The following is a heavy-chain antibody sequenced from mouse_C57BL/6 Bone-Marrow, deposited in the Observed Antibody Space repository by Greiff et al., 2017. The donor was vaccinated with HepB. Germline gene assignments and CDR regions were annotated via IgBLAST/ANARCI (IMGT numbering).Heavy chain of an antibody. CDR2: ILPSIGRT. CDR1: DSEVFPIAY. Sequence: QVQLKQSGSELRSPGSSVKLSCKDFDSEVFPIAYMSWVRQKPGHGFEWIGGILPSIGRTIYGEKFEDKATLDADTLSNTAYLELNSLTSEDSAIDYCARATTVVAKPSYWYFDVWGTGTTVTVSS. J-gene: IGHJ1*03. D-gene: IGHD1-1*01. CDR3: ARATTVVAKPSYWYFDV. V-gene: IGHV15-2*01.